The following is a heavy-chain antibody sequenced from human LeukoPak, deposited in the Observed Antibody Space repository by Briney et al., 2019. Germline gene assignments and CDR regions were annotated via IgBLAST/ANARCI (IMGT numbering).Heavy chain of an antibody. V-gene: IGHV4-4*07. Sequence: PSETLALTCTVSHGSTSSYYWTWIRQPAGRGLEWIGRTYTSGSTNYNPSLKSRVTMSIDTSKNQFSLKLSSVTAADTAVYYCAREDYYDSSGYYPLGYWGQGTLVTVSS. D-gene: IGHD3-22*01. CDR1: HGSTSSYY. CDR2: TYTSGST. J-gene: IGHJ4*02. CDR3: AREDYYDSSGYYPLGY.